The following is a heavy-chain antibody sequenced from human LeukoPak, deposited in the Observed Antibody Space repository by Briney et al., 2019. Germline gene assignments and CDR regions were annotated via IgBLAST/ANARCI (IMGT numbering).Heavy chain of an antibody. J-gene: IGHJ5*02. D-gene: IGHD1-26*01. CDR1: GFTLSGYV. V-gene: IGHV3-30*03. Sequence: GGSLRLSCAASGFTLSGYVMHLVRQAPRKGLGWVAVISYDGSTKYYADPVKGRLTISRDNSKHTLYLQMNSLRAEDTAVYYGARVRWELLLDVWGQGTLVTVSS. CDR2: ISYDGSTK. CDR3: ARVRWELLLDV.